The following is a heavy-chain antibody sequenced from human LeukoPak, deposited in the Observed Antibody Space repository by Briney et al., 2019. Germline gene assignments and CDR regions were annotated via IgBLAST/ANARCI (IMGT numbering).Heavy chain of an antibody. CDR1: GFTFSSYE. V-gene: IGHV3-48*03. J-gene: IGHJ4*02. CDR2: ISSSGSTI. CDR3: ARESFDSSGHYDY. Sequence: GGSLRLSCAASGFTFSSYEMNWVRQAPGKGLEWVSYISSSGSTIYYADSVKGRFTISRDNAKNSLYLQMNSLRAEDTAVYYCARESFDSSGHYDYWVQGTLVSVSS. D-gene: IGHD3-22*01.